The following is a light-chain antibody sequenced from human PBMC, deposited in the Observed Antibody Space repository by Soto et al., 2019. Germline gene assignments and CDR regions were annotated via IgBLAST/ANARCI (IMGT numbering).Light chain of an antibody. CDR1: QTVSNRY. J-gene: IGKJ2*01. CDR3: QQYGSSPPRT. Sequence: EIVLTQSPGTLSLSPGERATLSCRASQTVSNRYLAWYQQKPGQAPRLLIYGASSRATGIPDRFSGSGSGTDFTLTFSRLEPEDFAVYYCQQYGSSPPRTFGQGTKLEIK. V-gene: IGKV3-20*01. CDR2: GAS.